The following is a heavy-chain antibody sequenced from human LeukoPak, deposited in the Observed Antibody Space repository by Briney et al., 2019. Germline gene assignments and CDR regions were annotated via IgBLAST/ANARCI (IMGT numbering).Heavy chain of an antibody. CDR3: ARGPPKLVWFDP. Sequence: PSETLSLTCTVSGGSISSGGYYWSWIRQHPGKGLEWIGYIYYSGSTYYNPSLKSRVTISVDTSKNQFSLKLSSVTAADTAVYYCARGPPKLVWFDPWGQGTLVTVSS. J-gene: IGHJ5*02. CDR2: IYYSGST. D-gene: IGHD3-10*01. CDR1: GGSISSGGYY. V-gene: IGHV4-31*03.